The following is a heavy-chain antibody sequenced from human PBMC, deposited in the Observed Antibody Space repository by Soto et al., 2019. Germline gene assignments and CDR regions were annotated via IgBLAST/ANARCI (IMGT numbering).Heavy chain of an antibody. V-gene: IGHV3-11*01. CDR1: GFTFSDYY. CDR2: ISASGSTI. J-gene: IGHJ5*02. D-gene: IGHD3-22*01. Sequence: QVQLVKSGGGWVEPGGSLRLSCAASGFTFSDYYMNWIRQAPGKGLEWTTFISASGSTIYYADSVKGRFTISRDNAKNSLYLQVNRLRVEDTAAYYCARDLCRSSSCYERWSDPCAQGTLVTVSS. CDR3: ARDLCRSSSCYERWSDP.